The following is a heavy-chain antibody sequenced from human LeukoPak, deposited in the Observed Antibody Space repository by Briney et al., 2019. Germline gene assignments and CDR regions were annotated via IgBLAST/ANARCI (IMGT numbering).Heavy chain of an antibody. D-gene: IGHD6-13*01. J-gene: IGHJ4*02. Sequence: SGGSLRLSCAASGFTFDDYAMHWVGQAPGKGLEWVSGILRNSGSIVYADSVKGRFTISRDDAKNSLYLQMNSLRAEDTALYYCVKDGGRDTAAAYYWGQGTLVSVSS. CDR1: GFTFDDYA. CDR3: VKDGGRDTAAAYY. CDR2: ILRNSGSI. V-gene: IGHV3-9*01.